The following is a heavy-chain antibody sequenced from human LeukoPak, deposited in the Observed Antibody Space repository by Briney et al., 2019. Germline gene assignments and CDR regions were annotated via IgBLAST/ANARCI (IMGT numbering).Heavy chain of an antibody. V-gene: IGHV1-46*01. Sequence: ASVKVSCKASGYTFTSYYMHWVRQAPGQGLEWMGIINPSGGGASYAQKFQGRVTMTRDTSTSTVYMELSSLRSEDTAVYYCARDKRPNYYDSSGHFDYWGQGTLVTVSS. CDR3: ARDKRPNYYDSSGHFDY. CDR1: GYTFTSYY. J-gene: IGHJ4*02. CDR2: INPSGGGA. D-gene: IGHD3-22*01.